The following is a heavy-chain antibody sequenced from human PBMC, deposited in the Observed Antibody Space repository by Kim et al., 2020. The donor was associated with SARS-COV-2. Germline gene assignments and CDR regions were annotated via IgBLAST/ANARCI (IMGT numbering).Heavy chain of an antibody. V-gene: IGHV1-46*01. D-gene: IGHD2-15*01. J-gene: IGHJ4*02. CDR2: INPSGGGT. Sequence: ASVKVSCKASGYTFTNYYIHWVRQAPGQGLEWMGVINPSGGGTAYARKFQGRVTMAWDTSTSTVYMDLRSLKSEDTAVYYCARETPHYFDFWGQGTLVTVSS. CDR3: ARETPHYFDF. CDR1: GYTFTNYY.